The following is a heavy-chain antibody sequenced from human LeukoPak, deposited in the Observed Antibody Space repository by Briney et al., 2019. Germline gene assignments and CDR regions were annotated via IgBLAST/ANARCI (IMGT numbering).Heavy chain of an antibody. D-gene: IGHD3-22*01. Sequence: PGGSLRLSCAASGFTFSSYAMSWVRQAPGMGLAWVSAISGSGGSTYYADSVKGRSTISRDTSKNTLYLQMNSLRAEDTAVYYCARGRYYDNSVYYYFDYWGQGTLVTVSS. CDR1: GFTFSSYA. J-gene: IGHJ4*02. V-gene: IGHV3-23*01. CDR2: ISGSGGST. CDR3: ARGRYYDNSVYYYFDY.